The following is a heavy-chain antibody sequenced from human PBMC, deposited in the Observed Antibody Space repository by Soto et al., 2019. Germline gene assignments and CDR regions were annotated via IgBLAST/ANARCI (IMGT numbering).Heavy chain of an antibody. CDR1: RFTFSNAW. CDR3: TTVLDLVLRGWFDP. J-gene: IGHJ5*02. Sequence: EVQMVESGGGLVKPGGSLRLSCAASRFTFSNAWMSWVRQAPGKGLEWVGRIKSKTDGGTTDYAAPVKGRFTISRDDSKNTLYLQMNSLKIEDTAVYYCTTVLDLVLRGWFDPWGQGTLVTVS. D-gene: IGHD6-6*01. V-gene: IGHV3-15*01. CDR2: IKSKTDGGTT.